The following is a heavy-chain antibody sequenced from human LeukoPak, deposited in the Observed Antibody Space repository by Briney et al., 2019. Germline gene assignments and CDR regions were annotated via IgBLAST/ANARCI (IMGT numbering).Heavy chain of an antibody. V-gene: IGHV3-74*01. D-gene: IGHD4-23*01. CDR1: GFIFSRSW. Sequence: GGSLRLSCVASGFIFSRSWMHWVRQTPGKGLVWVSRINSDASVTTYADSVKGRFTISRDNAKNTVWLQMNSLRAEDTAVYYCARGVNGNSEYWGQGSLVT. J-gene: IGHJ4*02. CDR2: INSDASVT. CDR3: ARGVNGNSEY.